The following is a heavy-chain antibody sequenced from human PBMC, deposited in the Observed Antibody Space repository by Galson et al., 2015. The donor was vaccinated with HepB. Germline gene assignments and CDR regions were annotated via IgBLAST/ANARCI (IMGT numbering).Heavy chain of an antibody. CDR1: GYTFTSYY. V-gene: IGHV1-46*03. CDR2: INPSGGST. Sequence: SVKVSCKASGYTFTSYYMHWVRQAPGQGLEWMGIINPSGGSTSYAQKFQGRVTMTRDTSTSTVYMVLSSLRSEDTAVYYCARDSDRSDGYSYGAKDDYWGQGTLVTVSS. D-gene: IGHD5-18*01. CDR3: ARDSDRSDGYSYGAKDDY. J-gene: IGHJ4*02.